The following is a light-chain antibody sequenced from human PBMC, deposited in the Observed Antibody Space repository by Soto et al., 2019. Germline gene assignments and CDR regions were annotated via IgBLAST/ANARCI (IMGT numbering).Light chain of an antibody. Sequence: QSALTQPASVSASPGQSITISCTGTSSDVGGSNFVSWYQQHPGKPPKLIIYDVATRPSGVSNRFSGSKSGSTASLIISRLQPEDEADYYCISCTSVNTRCVFGSGTKLTVL. CDR3: ISCTSVNTRCV. V-gene: IGLV2-14*03. CDR2: DVA. CDR1: SSDVGGSNF. J-gene: IGLJ1*01.